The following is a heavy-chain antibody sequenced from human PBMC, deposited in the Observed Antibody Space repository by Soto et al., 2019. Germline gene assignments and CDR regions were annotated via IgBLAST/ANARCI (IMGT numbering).Heavy chain of an antibody. CDR2: IKEDGSDE. V-gene: IGHV3-7*05. J-gene: IGHJ2*01. CDR1: GFSFKSYW. D-gene: IGHD6-19*01. CDR3: ARLLGSQWMTNYWYFDL. Sequence: EVQLVQSGGDLVQPGGSLRLSCGASGFSFKSYWMSWVRQAPGKGLEWVATIKEDGSDEDYVDSVRGRFTITRDNANSSLYLHLKSLRVEDTAVYYCARLLGSQWMTNYWYFDLWGRGTLVTVSS.